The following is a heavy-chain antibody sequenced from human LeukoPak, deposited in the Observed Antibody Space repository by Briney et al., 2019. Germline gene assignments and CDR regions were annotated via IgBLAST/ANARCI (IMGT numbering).Heavy chain of an antibody. J-gene: IGHJ3*02. CDR1: GGSISTYY. D-gene: IGHD1-26*01. CDR2: IYYTGST. V-gene: IGHV4-59*01. CDR3: ARNGGSYTSDI. Sequence: SETLSLTCSASGGSISTYYWSWIRQPPGKGLEYIGYIYYTGSTNYNPSLKSRVTISVDTSKNQFSLKLSSVTAADTAVYYCARNGGSYTSDIWGQGTMVTVSS.